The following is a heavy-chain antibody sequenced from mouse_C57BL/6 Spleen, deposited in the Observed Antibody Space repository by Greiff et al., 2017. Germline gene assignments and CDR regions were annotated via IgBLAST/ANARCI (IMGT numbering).Heavy chain of an antibody. CDR1: GYTFTSYW. D-gene: IGHD2-2*01. Sequence: QVQLQQPGAELVKPGASVKLSCKASGYTFTSYWMHWVKQRPGQGLEWIGMIHPNSGSTNYNEKFKSKATLTVDKSSSTAYMHLSSLTSEDSAVYYCATLYYGYDGGDYWGQGTTLTVSA. CDR2: IHPNSGST. J-gene: IGHJ2*01. CDR3: ATLYYGYDGGDY. V-gene: IGHV1-64*01.